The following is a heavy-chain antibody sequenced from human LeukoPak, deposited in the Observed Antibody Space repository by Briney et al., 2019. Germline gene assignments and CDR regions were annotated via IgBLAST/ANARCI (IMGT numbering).Heavy chain of an antibody. V-gene: IGHV4-34*01. Sequence: SETLSLTCAVYGGSFSGYYWSWIRQPPGKGLEWIGEINHSGSTNYNPSLKSRVTISVDTSKNQFSLKLSSVTAADTAVYYCAREATVVVVAATRTTVTLGAFDIWGQGTMVTVSS. CDR1: GGSFSGYY. J-gene: IGHJ3*02. D-gene: IGHD2-15*01. CDR2: INHSGST. CDR3: AREATVVVVAATRTTVTLGAFDI.